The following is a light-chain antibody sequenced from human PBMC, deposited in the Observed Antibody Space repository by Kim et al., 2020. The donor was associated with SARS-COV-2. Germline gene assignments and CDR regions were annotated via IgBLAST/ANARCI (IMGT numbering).Light chain of an antibody. Sequence: SSSYLAWYQQKPGQAPRLLIYGASSRATGIPDRFSGSGSGTDFTLTIRRLEPEDFAVYYCQQYGSSPGTFGQGTKVDIK. CDR1: SSSY. V-gene: IGKV3-20*01. CDR3: QQYGSSPGT. J-gene: IGKJ1*01. CDR2: GAS.